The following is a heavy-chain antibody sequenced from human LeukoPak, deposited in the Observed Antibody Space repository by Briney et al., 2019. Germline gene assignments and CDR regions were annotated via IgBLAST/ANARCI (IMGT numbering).Heavy chain of an antibody. Sequence: ASVKVSCKASGYTFTGHYMHWVRQAPGQGLEWMGWINPNSGGTNYAQKFQGRVTMTRDTSISTAYMELSRLRSDDTAVYYCARDSTPIVVVPAATYYYYYYGMDVWGQGTTITVSS. CDR2: INPNSGGT. CDR3: ARDSTPIVVVPAATYYYYYYGMDV. CDR1: GYTFTGHY. D-gene: IGHD2-2*01. J-gene: IGHJ6*02. V-gene: IGHV1-2*02.